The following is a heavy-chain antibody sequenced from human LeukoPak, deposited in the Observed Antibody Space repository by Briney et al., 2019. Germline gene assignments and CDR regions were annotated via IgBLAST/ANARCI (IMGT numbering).Heavy chain of an antibody. D-gene: IGHD5-12*01. CDR1: GYTFTGYY. V-gene: IGHV1-2*02. Sequence: GASVKVSCKASGYTFTGYYMHWVRHAPGQGIEWKGGINPNSGGTNYAQKLQGRVTMTTDTSTSTAYMELRSLRSDDTAVYYCARDPEVVATYYYYGMDVWGNGTTVTVSS. CDR3: ARDPEVVATYYYYGMDV. CDR2: INPNSGGT. J-gene: IGHJ6*04.